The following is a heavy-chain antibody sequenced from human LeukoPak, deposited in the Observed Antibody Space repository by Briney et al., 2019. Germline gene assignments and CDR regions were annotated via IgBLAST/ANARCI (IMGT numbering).Heavy chain of an antibody. D-gene: IGHD2-2*01. CDR1: GSRFTSYW. CDR2: IYPGDSDT. J-gene: IGHJ4*02. CDR3: ATLNGPAQNFDY. Sequence: GEALKISCKGSGSRFTSYWIGWVRQLPGKGLEGMGIIYPGDSDTRYSPSFQGQVTISADKSISTAYLQWSSLKASDTAMYYCATLNGPAQNFDYWGQGTLVTVSS. V-gene: IGHV5-51*01.